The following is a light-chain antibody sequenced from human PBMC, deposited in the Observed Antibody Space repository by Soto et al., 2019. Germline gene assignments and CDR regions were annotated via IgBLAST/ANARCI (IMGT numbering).Light chain of an antibody. CDR1: QGISSA. J-gene: IGKJ2*01. V-gene: IGKV1-13*02. CDR2: DAS. CDR3: QLLDTYPPMYI. Sequence: IQLTQSPSSLSASVGDRVTITCRASQGISSALAWYQQKPGSPPNLLIYDASTLETGVPLRFSGSGSGTDFTLTISSLQSEDLATYYCQLLDTYPPMYIFGQGTKLEIK.